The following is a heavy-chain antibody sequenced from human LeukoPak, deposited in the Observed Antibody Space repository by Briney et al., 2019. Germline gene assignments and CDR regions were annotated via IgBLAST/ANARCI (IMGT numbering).Heavy chain of an antibody. CDR1: GYTFSGYY. Sequence: GASVKVSCKASGYTFSGYYMHWLRQAPGQGLEWMGWINPNGGVTNYAQKFQGRVTMTRDTSISTAYMELSRLRSDDTAVYYCARDGGDGYNFYYWGQGTLVTASS. J-gene: IGHJ4*02. V-gene: IGHV1-2*02. CDR3: ARDGGDGYNFYY. D-gene: IGHD5-24*01. CDR2: INPNGGVT.